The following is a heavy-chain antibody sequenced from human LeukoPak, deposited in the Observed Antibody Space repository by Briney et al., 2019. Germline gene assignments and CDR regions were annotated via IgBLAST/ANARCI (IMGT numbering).Heavy chain of an antibody. CDR1: GFSFSSYA. V-gene: IGHV3-23*01. Sequence: GGALRLSCAASGFSFSSYAMSWVRQAPGKGVEWGSAISGRGGTYYTDSVKGRFTISKENSKKKRYRQMKSMETEDTAVYYCAKYKLRGSTTVSGSMDVWGKGPTVTVSS. J-gene: IGHJ6*03. CDR2: ISGRGGT. CDR3: AKYKLRGSTTVSGSMDV. D-gene: IGHD4-17*01.